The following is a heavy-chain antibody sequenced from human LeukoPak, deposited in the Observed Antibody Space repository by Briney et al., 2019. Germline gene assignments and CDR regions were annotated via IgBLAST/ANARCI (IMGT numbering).Heavy chain of an antibody. CDR3: ARQMTYDSGNSFDY. CDR1: GGSLSDYY. D-gene: IGHD3-10*01. Sequence: SETLSLTCAVFGGSLSDYYWTWIRQSPGKGLEWTGEINHSGDTKYNPSLKSRVTISVDKSKNQFSLKLKSVTAADTAVYDCARQMTYDSGNSFDYWGQGTPATVSS. CDR2: INHSGDT. V-gene: IGHV4-34*01. J-gene: IGHJ4*02.